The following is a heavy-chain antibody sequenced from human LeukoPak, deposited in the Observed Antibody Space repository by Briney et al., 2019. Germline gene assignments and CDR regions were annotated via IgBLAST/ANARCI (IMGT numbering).Heavy chain of an antibody. Sequence: SETLSLTCTVSGDSISSYCWSWIRQPPGTGLEWIGYIHYSGNTNYNPSLRSRVSISVDTSNNQFSLKQSSVTAADTAVYYCARPGWVGATGAFHIWGQGTLVTVSS. J-gene: IGHJ3*02. CDR1: GDSISSYC. D-gene: IGHD1-26*01. CDR3: ARPGWVGATGAFHI. V-gene: IGHV4-59*01. CDR2: IHYSGNT.